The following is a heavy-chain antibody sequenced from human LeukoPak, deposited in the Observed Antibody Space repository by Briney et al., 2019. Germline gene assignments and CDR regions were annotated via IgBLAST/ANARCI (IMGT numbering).Heavy chain of an antibody. V-gene: IGHV4-4*02. CDR2: IYHSGSA. CDR1: GGSVSSSNW. Sequence: SETLSLTCAVSGGSVSSSNWWSWVRQPPGKGLEWIGEIYHSGSANYNPSLKSRVTISVDKSKNQFSLKLSSVTAADTAVYYCARGYSSGWYGSNWFDPWGQGTLVIVSS. D-gene: IGHD6-19*01. CDR3: ARGYSSGWYGSNWFDP. J-gene: IGHJ5*02.